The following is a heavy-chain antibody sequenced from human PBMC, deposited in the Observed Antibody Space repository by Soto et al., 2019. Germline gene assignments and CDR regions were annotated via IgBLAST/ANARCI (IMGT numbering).Heavy chain of an antibody. CDR3: ARALHNWNFGLDP. J-gene: IGHJ5*02. Sequence: QMQLQESGPGLVKPSETLSLTCTVSGGSVGSGSYYWSWIRQPPGKGLEWIGYVYYSGTTNYNPSLKSRVTISVDTFKNQFSLKVRSVTAADTAVYYCARALHNWNFGLDPWGQGTLVTVSS. CDR1: GGSVGSGSYY. V-gene: IGHV4-61*01. D-gene: IGHD1-7*01. CDR2: VYYSGTT.